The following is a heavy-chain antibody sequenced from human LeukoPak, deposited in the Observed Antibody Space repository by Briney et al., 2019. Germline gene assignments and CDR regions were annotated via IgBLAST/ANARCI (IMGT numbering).Heavy chain of an antibody. CDR1: GESLNDYY. J-gene: IGHJ1*01. V-gene: IGHV4-34*01. CDR3: ARGFCRGESCYSGEYFQH. Sequence: SETLSLTCGVHGESLNDYYWSWIHQSPGKGLEWIGEITHNGSTTFNPSLESRLTISVDTSKNQFSLKLTSVTAADASVYFCARGFCRGESCYSGEYFQHWGQGTLVTVSS. CDR2: ITHNGST. D-gene: IGHD2-15*01.